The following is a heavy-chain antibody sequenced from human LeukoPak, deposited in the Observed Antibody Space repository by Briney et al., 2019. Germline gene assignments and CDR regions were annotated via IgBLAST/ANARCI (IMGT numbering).Heavy chain of an antibody. Sequence: PGGSLRLSCAASGFTFSSYGMHWVRQAPGKGLEWVAVISYDGSNKYYADSVKGRFTISRDNSKNTLYLQMNSLRAEDTAVYYCAKPSRPEWLLRNWYFDLWGRGTLVTVSS. D-gene: IGHD3-22*01. CDR1: GFTFSSYG. V-gene: IGHV3-30*18. J-gene: IGHJ2*01. CDR2: ISYDGSNK. CDR3: AKPSRPEWLLRNWYFDL.